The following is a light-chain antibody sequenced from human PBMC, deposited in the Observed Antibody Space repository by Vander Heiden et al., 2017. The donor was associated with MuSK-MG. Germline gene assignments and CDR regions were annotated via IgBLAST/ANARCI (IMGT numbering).Light chain of an antibody. Sequence: DIQMTQSPSSLSASVGDRVTITCRASQSINTYLNWYQQKRGKAPKLLIYAASSLQSGVPSRFSGSRSGADFTLTISRLQPEGFAAYYCQQTDTIPLTFGGGTKVEIK. V-gene: IGKV1-39*01. J-gene: IGKJ4*01. CDR2: AAS. CDR3: QQTDTIPLT. CDR1: QSINTY.